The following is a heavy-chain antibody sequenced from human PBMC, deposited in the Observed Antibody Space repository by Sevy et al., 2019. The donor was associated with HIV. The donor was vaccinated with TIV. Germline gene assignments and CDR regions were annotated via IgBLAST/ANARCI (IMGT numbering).Heavy chain of an antibody. CDR3: ARCRYGDYFDY. CDR2: IYYSGST. D-gene: IGHD4-17*01. Sequence: SESLSLTCTVSGGSISSGGYYWSWIRQHPGKGLEWIGYIYYSGSTYDNPSLKSRVTISVDTSKNQFSLKLSSVTAADTAVYYCARCRYGDYFDYWGHGTLVTVSS. J-gene: IGHJ4*01. CDR1: GGSISSGGYY. V-gene: IGHV4-31*03.